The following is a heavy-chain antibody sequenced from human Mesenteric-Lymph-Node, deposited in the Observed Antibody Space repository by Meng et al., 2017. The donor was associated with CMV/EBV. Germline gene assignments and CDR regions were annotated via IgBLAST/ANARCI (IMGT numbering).Heavy chain of an antibody. D-gene: IGHD3-22*01. J-gene: IGHJ4*02. CDR1: GFTFSTYS. Sequence: GESLKISCAASGFTFSTYSMNWVRQAPGKGLEWVSSITSGSTYIYYVDSVRGRFTISRDNAKNSLYLQMNSLRAEDTALYHCARVYYDSSGYYFDYWGQGTLVTVSS. CDR2: ITSGSTYI. V-gene: IGHV3-21*04. CDR3: ARVYYDSSGYYFDY.